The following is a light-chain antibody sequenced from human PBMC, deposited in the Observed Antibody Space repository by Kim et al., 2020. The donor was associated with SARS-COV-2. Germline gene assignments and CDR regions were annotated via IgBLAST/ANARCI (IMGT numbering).Light chain of an antibody. V-gene: IGKV1-5*03. CDR1: QSISSW. Sequence: ESVGDRVTITCRASQSISSWLSWYQQKPGKAPKLLIYKASSLESGVPSRFSGSGSGTEFTLTISSLQPDDFATYYCQQYNSYSRPFGQGTKVDIK. CDR3: QQYNSYSRP. CDR2: KAS. J-gene: IGKJ1*01.